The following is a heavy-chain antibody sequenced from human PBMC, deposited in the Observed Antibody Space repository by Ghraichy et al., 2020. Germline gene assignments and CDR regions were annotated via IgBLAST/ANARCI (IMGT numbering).Heavy chain of an antibody. J-gene: IGHJ4*02. D-gene: IGHD3-10*01. CDR1: GLTFSSYW. Sequence: GVLRLSCAASGLTFSSYWMHWVRQAPGKGLEWVSHIKTDGSTTNYADSVRGRFTISRDNAKNTLYLQMNSLRADDTAVYYCSTSPRADRGNYWGQGTLVTVSS. CDR3: STSPRADRGNY. CDR2: IKTDGSTT. V-gene: IGHV3-74*01.